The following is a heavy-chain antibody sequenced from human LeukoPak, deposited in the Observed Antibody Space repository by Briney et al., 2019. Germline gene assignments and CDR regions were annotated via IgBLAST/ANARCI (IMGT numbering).Heavy chain of an antibody. CDR3: ARPFFHRRYCSGGSCYDAFDI. CDR2: IYPGDSDT. CDR1: GYSFTSYW. V-gene: IGHV5-51*01. D-gene: IGHD2-15*01. Sequence: GESLKISCKGSGYSFTSYWIGWVRQMPGEGLEWMGIIYPGDSDTRYSPPFQGQVTISADKSISTAYLQWSSLKASDTAMYYCARPFFHRRYCSGGSCYDAFDIWGQGTMVTVSS. J-gene: IGHJ3*02.